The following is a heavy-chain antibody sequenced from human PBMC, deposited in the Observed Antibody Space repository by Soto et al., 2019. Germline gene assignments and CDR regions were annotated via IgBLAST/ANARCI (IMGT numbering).Heavy chain of an antibody. J-gene: IGHJ5*02. CDR1: GFTFSRQA. Sequence: VGSLRLSCAASGFTFSRQAMHWVRQAPGRGLEWVAVIWYHGVDKYYADSVKGRFTISRDNSKNTVCLQMNSLRGEDTAVYYCATGFLGLCTGGNCPLDPWGQGSLVTVSS. D-gene: IGHD2-15*01. V-gene: IGHV3-33*01. CDR2: IWYHGVDK. CDR3: ATGFLGLCTGGNCPLDP.